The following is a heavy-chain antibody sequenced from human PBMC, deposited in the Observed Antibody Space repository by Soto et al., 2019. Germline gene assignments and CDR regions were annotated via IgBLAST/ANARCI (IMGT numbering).Heavy chain of an antibody. J-gene: IGHJ4*02. D-gene: IGHD6-13*01. V-gene: IGHV2-5*02. CDR1: GFSLSTSGVG. CDR2: IYWDDDK. Sequence: QITLKESGPTLVKPTQTLTLTCTFSGFSLSTSGVGVGWIRQPPGKALEWLALIYWDDDKRYSPSLKSRLTITKETYKNQVVLTMTNMDPVDTATYYCAHISTSSSNWYGNFDYWGQGILVTVSS. CDR3: AHISTSSSNWYGNFDY.